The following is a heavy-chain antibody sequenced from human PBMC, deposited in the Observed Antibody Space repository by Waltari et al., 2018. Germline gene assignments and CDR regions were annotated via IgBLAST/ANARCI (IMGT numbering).Heavy chain of an antibody. Sequence: QVQLVQSGAEVKKPGSSVQVSCKASGATFSSSAIRWVRQSTGQGLEWMGGIIPIFGTANYAQKFQGRVTITADESTSTAYMELSSLRDEDTAVYYCARGGLTGEFYWFDPWGQGTLVTVSS. CDR1: GATFSSSA. CDR3: ARGGLTGEFYWFDP. J-gene: IGHJ5*02. CDR2: IIPIFGTA. D-gene: IGHD7-27*01. V-gene: IGHV1-69*13.